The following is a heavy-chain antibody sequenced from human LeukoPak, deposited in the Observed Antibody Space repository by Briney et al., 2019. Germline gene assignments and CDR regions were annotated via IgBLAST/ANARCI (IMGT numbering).Heavy chain of an antibody. J-gene: IGHJ4*02. CDR2: ISSNGGST. CDR3: VQGTCSTIICYRDS. Sequence: GGSLRLSCSPSGVTFSSYAIRWVRQAPGKGLEYVSAISSNGGSTYYADSVKGRFTISRDNSKNTLYLQMSSLRGEDTAVFDSVQGTCSTIICYRDSWGQGTLVTFSS. V-gene: IGHV3-64D*09. CDR1: GVTFSSYA. D-gene: IGHD2-2*01.